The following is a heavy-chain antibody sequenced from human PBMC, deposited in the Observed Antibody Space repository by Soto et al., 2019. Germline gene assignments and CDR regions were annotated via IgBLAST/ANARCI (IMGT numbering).Heavy chain of an antibody. CDR3: ARMYNSGFYRPEGDYFFYGMDV. Sequence: SETLSLTCTVSGDSISDYYWSWIRQPAGKGLEWIGRFYYSGNTKSNPSLKSRVTMSADTSKNQFSLSLRSVTAADSTIYYCARMYNSGFYRPEGDYFFYGMDVWGQGTTVTVSS. D-gene: IGHD6-19*01. CDR1: GDSISDYY. J-gene: IGHJ6*02. V-gene: IGHV4-4*07. CDR2: FYYSGNT.